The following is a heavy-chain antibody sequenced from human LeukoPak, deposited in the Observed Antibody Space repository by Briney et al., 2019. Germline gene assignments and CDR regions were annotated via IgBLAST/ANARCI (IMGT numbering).Heavy chain of an antibody. Sequence: ASVKVSCKASGYTFTGYYMHWVRQAPGQGLEWMGWINPNSGGTNYAQKFQGRVTMTRDTSISTAYMELSRLRSDDTAVYYCAIPWGGGYDFWSGYPPSTSYLYAFDIWGQGTMVTVSS. D-gene: IGHD3-3*01. J-gene: IGHJ3*02. CDR2: INPNSGGT. V-gene: IGHV1-2*02. CDR3: AIPWGGGYDFWSGYPPSTSYLYAFDI. CDR1: GYTFTGYY.